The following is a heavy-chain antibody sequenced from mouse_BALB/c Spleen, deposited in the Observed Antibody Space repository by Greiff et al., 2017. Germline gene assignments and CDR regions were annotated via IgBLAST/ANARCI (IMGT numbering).Heavy chain of an antibody. V-gene: IGHV1-62-3*01. CDR2: IEHNSGGT. CDR1: GYTFTSYW. J-gene: IGHJ2*01. CDR3: TRGWYDVELGYYFDD. Sequence: QVQLQQPGAELVKPAASVKLSCKASGYTFTSYWMYWVKQRTRRGLEWFGRIEHNSGGTKYNEKFKSKATLTVDKPSSTAYMQLSSLTSEDSAVFYCTRGWYDVELGYYFDDWGEGTTLTVSS. D-gene: IGHD2-14*01.